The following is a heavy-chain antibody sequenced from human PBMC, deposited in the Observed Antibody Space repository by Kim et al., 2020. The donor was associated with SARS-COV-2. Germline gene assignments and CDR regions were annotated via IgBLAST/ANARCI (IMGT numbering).Heavy chain of an antibody. V-gene: IGHV4-59*08. Sequence: SETLSLTCTVSGGSISSYYWSWIRQPPGKGLEWIGYIYYRGSTNYNPSLKSRVTISVDTSKNQFSLKLSSVTAADTAVYYCAGSFYGSGRLFDPWGQGTL. CDR2: IYYRGST. D-gene: IGHD3-10*01. J-gene: IGHJ5*02. CDR1: GGSISSYY. CDR3: AGSFYGSGRLFDP.